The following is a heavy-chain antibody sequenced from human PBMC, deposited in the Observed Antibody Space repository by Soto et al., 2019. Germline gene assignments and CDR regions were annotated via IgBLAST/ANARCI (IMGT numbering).Heavy chain of an antibody. D-gene: IGHD1-7*01. J-gene: IGHJ4*02. Sequence: GESLTLSCASSGFTISNAWWSWGRQAPGKGLEWVGRIKSKTDGGTTDYPAPVKGRFTISRDDSKNTLYLQMNSLKTEDTAVYYCTTDGYNWNYEHALDYWGQGTLVTVSS. CDR2: IKSKTDGGTT. CDR3: TTDGYNWNYEHALDY. V-gene: IGHV3-15*01. CDR1: GFTISNAW.